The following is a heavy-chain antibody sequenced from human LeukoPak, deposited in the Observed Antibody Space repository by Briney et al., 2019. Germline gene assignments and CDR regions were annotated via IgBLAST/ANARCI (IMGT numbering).Heavy chain of an antibody. D-gene: IGHD6-19*01. CDR3: ARGIAVAGRRFDY. Sequence: ASVKVSCKASGYTFTSYYMHWVRQAPGQGLEWMGIINPSAGSTSFPQKFQGRVTMTRDTSTSTVYMELSSLTSEDTAVYYCARGIAVAGRRFDYWGQGTLVTVSS. J-gene: IGHJ4*02. CDR1: GYTFTSYY. CDR2: INPSAGST. V-gene: IGHV1-46*01.